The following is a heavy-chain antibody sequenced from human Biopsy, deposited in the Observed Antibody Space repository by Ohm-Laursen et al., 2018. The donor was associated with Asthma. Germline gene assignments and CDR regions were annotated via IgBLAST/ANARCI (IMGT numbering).Heavy chain of an antibody. J-gene: IGHJ4*02. CDR3: ARSYCGGDCYSPFDY. V-gene: IGHV1-69*01. CDR1: GGTFSSDA. CDR2: IMPIFGTP. Sequence: SSVKVSCKASGGTFSSDAISWVRQAPGQGLEWMGGIMPIFGTPNYAQKFQHRLTITADDSTTTVYMELSSLKLEDTAVYFCARSYCGGDCYSPFDYWGQGSLVTVSS. D-gene: IGHD2-21*01.